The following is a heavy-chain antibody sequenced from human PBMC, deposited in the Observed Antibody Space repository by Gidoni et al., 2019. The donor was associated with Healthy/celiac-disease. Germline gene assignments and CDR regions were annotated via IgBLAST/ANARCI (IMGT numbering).Heavy chain of an antibody. CDR2: IYYSGST. V-gene: IGHV4-39*01. D-gene: IGHD3-22*01. J-gene: IGHJ2*01. CDR1: GGSITTSSYS. Sequence: QLQLPQSGPGLVRPSEHLYLTCPVSGGSITTSSYSWGWIRQPLGKGLEWIGSIYYSGSTYYNPSLKSRVTISVDTSKNQFSLKLSSVTAADTAVYYCASPGGTRYYYDSSGSPWYFDLWGRGTLVTVSS. CDR3: ASPGGTRYYYDSSGSPWYFDL.